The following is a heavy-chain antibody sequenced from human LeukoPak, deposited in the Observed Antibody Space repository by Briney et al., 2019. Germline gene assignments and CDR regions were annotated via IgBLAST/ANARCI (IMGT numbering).Heavy chain of an antibody. CDR3: ARTSSSGLVGGYYFDY. CDR2: IYYSGST. Sequence: SETLSLTCSVSGDSISTSSSYWGWIRQPPGKGLEWIGSIYYSGSTYYNTSLKSRVTISVDTSKNQFSLKLSSVTAADTAVYYCARTSSSGLVGGYYFDYWGQGTLVTVSS. CDR1: GDSISTSSSY. J-gene: IGHJ4*02. D-gene: IGHD6-19*01. V-gene: IGHV4-39*01.